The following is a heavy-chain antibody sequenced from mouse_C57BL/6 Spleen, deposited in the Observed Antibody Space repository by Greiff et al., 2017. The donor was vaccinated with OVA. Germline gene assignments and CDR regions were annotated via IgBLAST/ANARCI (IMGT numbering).Heavy chain of an antibody. J-gene: IGHJ4*01. CDR3: ARHGDGYFYAMDY. Sequence: EVKVVESGGDLVKPGGSLKLSCAASGFTFSSYGMSWVRQTPDKRLEWVATISSGGSYTYYPDSVKGRFTISRDNAKNTLYLQMSSLKSEDTAMYYCARHGDGYFYAMDYWGQGTSVTVSS. CDR1: GFTFSSYG. CDR2: ISSGGSYT. V-gene: IGHV5-6*01. D-gene: IGHD2-3*01.